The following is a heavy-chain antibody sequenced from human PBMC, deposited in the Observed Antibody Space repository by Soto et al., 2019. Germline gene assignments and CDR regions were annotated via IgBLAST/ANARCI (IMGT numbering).Heavy chain of an antibody. CDR1: GFTFSHAW. CDR2: IKRKTDGGTT. CDR3: AAPFTVLEIVITDEDDFDV. J-gene: IGHJ3*01. D-gene: IGHD3-22*01. V-gene: IGHV3-15*01. Sequence: EVRLVESGGGLVRPGGSLTLSCAASGFTFSHAWMSWVRQVPGKGLEWVGRIKRKTDGGTTDYAAPLKGRITISRDDSESTLYLHMNSLKTEDTAVYFCAAPFTVLEIVITDEDDFDVFGQGTVVTVSS.